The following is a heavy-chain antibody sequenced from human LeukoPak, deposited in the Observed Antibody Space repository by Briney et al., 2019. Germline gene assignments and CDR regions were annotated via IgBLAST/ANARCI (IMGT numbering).Heavy chain of an antibody. J-gene: IGHJ4*02. Sequence: GGSLRLSCAASGFTSGSYSMHWVRQAPGKGLEWVSSISPDGDYKYYADSLKGRFTISRDNAKNSLYLQMNSLRAEDTAVYYCARLDVEVFHNWGQGTLVTVSS. V-gene: IGHV3-21*01. D-gene: IGHD3-16*01. CDR3: ARLDVEVFHN. CDR2: ISPDGDYK. CDR1: GFTSGSYS.